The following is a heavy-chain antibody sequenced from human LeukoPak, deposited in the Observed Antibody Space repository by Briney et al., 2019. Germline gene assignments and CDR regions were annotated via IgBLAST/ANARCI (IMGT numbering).Heavy chain of an antibody. CDR2: YHYTGST. D-gene: IGHD6-19*01. J-gene: IGHJ4*02. Sequence: SETLSLTCTVSGGSISSSNYYWGWIRQPPGKGLEWIGTYHYTGSTYYNPSLQSRVTISVDTSKNQFSLKLSSVTAADTAVYYCARLGDDNGGWYYFDYWGQGTLV. CDR1: GGSISSSNYY. V-gene: IGHV4-39*01. CDR3: ARLGDDNGGWYYFDY.